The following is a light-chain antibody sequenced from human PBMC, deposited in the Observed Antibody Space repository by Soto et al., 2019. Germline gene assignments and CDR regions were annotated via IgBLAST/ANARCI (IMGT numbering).Light chain of an antibody. CDR2: EVT. Sequence: QSALTQPPSASGSPGQSVTISCTGTSSDVGDYNYVSWYQHHPDKAPKLILYEVTKRPSGVPDRFSGSKSGNTASLTVSGLPAEDEADYYCSSSAGSNILDIFGTGTKLTVL. CDR3: SSSAGSNILDI. CDR1: SSDVGDYNY. V-gene: IGLV2-8*01. J-gene: IGLJ1*01.